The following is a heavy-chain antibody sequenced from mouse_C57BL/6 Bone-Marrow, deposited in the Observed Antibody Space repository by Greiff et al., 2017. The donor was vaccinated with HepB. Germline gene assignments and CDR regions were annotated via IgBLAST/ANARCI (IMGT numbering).Heavy chain of an antibody. D-gene: IGHD2-5*01. Sequence: QVQLQQSGAELARPGASVKLSCKASGYTFTSYGISWVKQRTGQGLEWIGEIYPRSGNTYYNEKFKGKATMTADNSSSTAYMELRSLTSEDSAVYFCARKEDYYSNYVYWGQGTSVTVSS. J-gene: IGHJ4*01. CDR1: GYTFTSYG. CDR2: IYPRSGNT. V-gene: IGHV1-81*01. CDR3: ARKEDYYSNYVY.